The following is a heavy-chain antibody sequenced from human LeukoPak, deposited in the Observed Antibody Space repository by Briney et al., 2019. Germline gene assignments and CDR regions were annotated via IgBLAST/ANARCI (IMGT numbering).Heavy chain of an antibody. CDR3: ARGKQWLGLGANWFDP. J-gene: IGHJ5*02. V-gene: IGHV4-34*01. CDR1: GGSFSGYY. D-gene: IGHD6-19*01. CDR2: INHSGST. Sequence: SETLSLTCAVYGGSFSGYYWSWIRQPPGKGLEWIGEINHSGSTNYNPSLKSRVTISVDTSKNQFSLKLSSVTAADMAVYYCARGKQWLGLGANWFDPWGQGTLVTVSS.